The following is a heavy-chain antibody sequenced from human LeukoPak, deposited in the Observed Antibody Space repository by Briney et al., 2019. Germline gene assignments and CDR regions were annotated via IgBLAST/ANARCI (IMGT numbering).Heavy chain of an antibody. D-gene: IGHD1-26*01. J-gene: IGHJ4*02. CDR1: GFTFSNAW. CDR3: TTESGGSYWGFDY. Sequence: KPGGSLRLSCAASGFTFSNAWMSWVRQAPGKGLEWVGRIKSKTDGGTTDYAAPVKGRFTISRDDSKNTLYLQMNSLKTEDTAVYYCTTESGGSYWGFDYWGQGTLVTVSS. V-gene: IGHV3-15*01. CDR2: IKSKTDGGTT.